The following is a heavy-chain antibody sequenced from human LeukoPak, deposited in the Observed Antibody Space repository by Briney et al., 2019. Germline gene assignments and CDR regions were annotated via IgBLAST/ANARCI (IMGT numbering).Heavy chain of an antibody. J-gene: IGHJ4*02. D-gene: IGHD5-18*01. CDR2: IKQDGSEK. CDR3: ARDPAQLRGYSYGASFFDY. Sequence: GGSLRLSCAASGFTFSSYWMSWVRQAPGKGREWVANIKQDGSEKYYVDSVKGRFTISRDNAKNSLYLQMNSLRAEDTAVYYCARDPAQLRGYSYGASFFDYWGQGTLVTFSS. CDR1: GFTFSSYW. V-gene: IGHV3-7*01.